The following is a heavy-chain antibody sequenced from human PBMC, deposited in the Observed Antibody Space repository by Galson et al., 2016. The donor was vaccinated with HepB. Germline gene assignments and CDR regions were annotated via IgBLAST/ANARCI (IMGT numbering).Heavy chain of an antibody. CDR1: GYTFTNYG. CDR3: ARDVQYSSSSDY. Sequence: SVKVSCKASGYTFTNYGISWVRQAPGQGLEWMGWISPYSGHTKFAQKLQGRVTMTTDTSTSTAYMELRSLRSDDTAMYYCARDVQYSSSSDYRGQGTLVTVSS. D-gene: IGHD6-6*01. CDR2: ISPYSGHT. J-gene: IGHJ4*02. V-gene: IGHV1-18*01.